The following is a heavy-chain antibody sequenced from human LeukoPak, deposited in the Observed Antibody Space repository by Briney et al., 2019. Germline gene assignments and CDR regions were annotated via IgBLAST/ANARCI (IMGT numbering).Heavy chain of an antibody. CDR3: AREPTIFGAFDY. J-gene: IGHJ4*02. V-gene: IGHV4-59*12. CDR2: IYYSGST. CDR1: GGSISSYY. D-gene: IGHD3-3*01. Sequence: SETLSLTCTVSGGSISSYYWSWIRQPPGKGLEWIGYIYYSGSTNYNPSLKSRVTISVDTSKNQFSLKLSSVTAADTAVYYCAREPTIFGAFDYWGQGTLVTVSS.